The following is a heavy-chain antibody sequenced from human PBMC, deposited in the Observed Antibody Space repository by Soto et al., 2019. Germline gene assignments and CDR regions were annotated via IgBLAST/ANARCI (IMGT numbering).Heavy chain of an antibody. Sequence: PGGSLRLSCAASGFTFSSYAMNWVRQAPGKGLEWVSGLSFDSQYIYYADSVKGRFTISRDNSKSTLYLQMNSLRAGDTAIYYCAKDSTWTEGWERQPAFDYWGHRTLVTVSS. J-gene: IGHJ4*01. CDR2: LSFDSQYI. D-gene: IGHD1-26*01. V-gene: IGHV3-23*01. CDR1: GFTFSSYA. CDR3: AKDSTWTEGWERQPAFDY.